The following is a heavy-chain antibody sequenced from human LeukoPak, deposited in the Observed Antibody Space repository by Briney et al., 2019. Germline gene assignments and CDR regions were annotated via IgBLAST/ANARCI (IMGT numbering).Heavy chain of an antibody. J-gene: IGHJ6*03. CDR3: AREASGNIVVVPAAKYYYMDV. V-gene: IGHV4-31*03. CDR2: IYYSGST. CDR1: GGSISSGGYY. Sequence: PSETLSLTCTVSGGSISSGGYYWSWIRQHPGKGLEWIGYIYYSGSTYYNPSLKSRVTISVDTSKNQFSLKLNSVTAADTAVYYCAREASGNIVVVPAAKYYYMDVWGKGTTVTVSS. D-gene: IGHD2-2*01.